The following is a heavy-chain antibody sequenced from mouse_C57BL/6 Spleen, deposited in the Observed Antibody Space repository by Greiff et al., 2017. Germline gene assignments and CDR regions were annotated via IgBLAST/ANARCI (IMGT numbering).Heavy chain of an antibody. CDR3: GRGGDLAWFAY. V-gene: IGHV5-4*03. CDR2: ISDGGSYT. J-gene: IGHJ3*01. Sequence: EVKVVESGGGLVKPGGSLKLSCAASGFTFSSYAMSWVRQTPEKRLEWVATISDGGSYTYYPDNVKGRFTISRDNAKNNLYLQMSHLKSEDTAMYYCGRGGDLAWFAYWGQGTLVTVSA. CDR1: GFTFSSYA. D-gene: IGHD3-3*01.